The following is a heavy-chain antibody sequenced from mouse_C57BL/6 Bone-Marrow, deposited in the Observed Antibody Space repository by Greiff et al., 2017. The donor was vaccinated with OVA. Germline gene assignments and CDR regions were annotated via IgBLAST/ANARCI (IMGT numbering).Heavy chain of an antibody. Sequence: QVKLQQPGAELVKPGASVKLSCKASGYTFPSHWMHWVKQRPGQGLEWIGMIYPNSGSTNYNAMFQSKATLTVDKSSSTAYVQLSSLTSGDSAVYYCARALITTVDYWGQGTTLTVSS. V-gene: IGHV1-64*01. J-gene: IGHJ2*01. CDR2: IYPNSGST. D-gene: IGHD1-1*01. CDR3: ARALITTVDY. CDR1: GYTFPSHW.